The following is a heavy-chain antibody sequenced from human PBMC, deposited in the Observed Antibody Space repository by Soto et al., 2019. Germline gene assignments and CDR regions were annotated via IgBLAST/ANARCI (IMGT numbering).Heavy chain of an antibody. Sequence: QVKLVESGGGVVQPGRSLRLSCAASGFTFSNFGMHWVRQAPGKGLEWVAVIWFDGGDKHYVDSVESRFTISRDNSKNTVYLQMNSLRPEDAAVYYCARDRYTTSSYGVDVGGQATTVTVSS. CDR3: ARDRYTTSSYGVDV. CDR2: IWFDGGDK. V-gene: IGHV3-33*01. D-gene: IGHD6-6*01. CDR1: GFTFSNFG. J-gene: IGHJ6*02.